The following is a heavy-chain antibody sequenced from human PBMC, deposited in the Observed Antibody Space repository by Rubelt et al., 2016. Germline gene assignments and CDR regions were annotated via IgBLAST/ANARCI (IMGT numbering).Heavy chain of an antibody. CDR2: IYYSGST. CDR3: AALKYYYYYMDV. V-gene: IGHV4-61*08. J-gene: IGHJ6*03. CDR1: GGSISSGGYY. Sequence: QVQLQESGPGLVKPSQTLSLTCTVSGGSISSGGYYWSWIRQHPGKGLEWIGYIYYSGSTNYNPSLKSRVTISVDTSKNQFSLKLSAVTAADTAVYYCAALKYYYYYMDVWGKGTTVTVSS.